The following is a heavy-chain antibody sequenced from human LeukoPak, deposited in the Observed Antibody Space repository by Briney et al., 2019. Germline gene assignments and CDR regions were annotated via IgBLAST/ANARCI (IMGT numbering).Heavy chain of an antibody. Sequence: GSLRLSCAGSGFTFNSYVLGWVRQAPGEGLEWVPGIGGSGARTYYADSVRGRFTISRDNSKNTVYLQLNSLRGEDTAVYYCAKDLVSGDWYWRGFDSWGQGTLVTVSS. CDR3: AKDLVSGDWYWRGFDS. V-gene: IGHV3-23*01. D-gene: IGHD6-19*01. J-gene: IGHJ4*02. CDR1: GFTFNSYV. CDR2: IGGSGART.